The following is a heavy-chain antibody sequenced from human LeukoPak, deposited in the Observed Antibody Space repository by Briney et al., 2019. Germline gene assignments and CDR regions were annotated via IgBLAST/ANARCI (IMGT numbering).Heavy chain of an antibody. Sequence: ASVKVSCKASGYTFTGYYMHWVRQAPGQGLEWMGWINPNSGGTNYAQKFQGRVTMTRDTSISTACMELSRLRSDDTAVYYCASYAYSSGWYYFDYWGQGTLVTVSS. D-gene: IGHD6-19*01. CDR2: INPNSGGT. CDR1: GYTFTGYY. V-gene: IGHV1-2*02. CDR3: ASYAYSSGWYYFDY. J-gene: IGHJ4*02.